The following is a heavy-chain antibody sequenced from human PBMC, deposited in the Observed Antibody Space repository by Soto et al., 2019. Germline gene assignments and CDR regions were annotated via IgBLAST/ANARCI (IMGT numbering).Heavy chain of an antibody. Sequence: EVQLVESGGGLVQPGGSRRLSCEASGFTFRNYDMHWVRQGTGKGLEWVSGISAAGDPDYADSVEGRFTIASDNAQNSFFLQMNSLRGGDTAVYYCARTDRDFYGLDVWGQGTKVIVSS. CDR3: ARTDRDFYGLDV. CDR1: GFTFRNYD. V-gene: IGHV3-13*05. CDR2: ISAAGDP. J-gene: IGHJ6*02.